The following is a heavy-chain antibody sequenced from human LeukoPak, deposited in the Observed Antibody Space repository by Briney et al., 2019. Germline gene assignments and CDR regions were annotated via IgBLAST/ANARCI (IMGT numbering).Heavy chain of an antibody. CDR2: INHGGST. CDR3: ARGATAMVTDFDY. D-gene: IGHD5-18*01. Sequence: SETLSLTCAVYGGSFSGYYWSWIRQPPGKGLEWIGEINHGGSTNYNPSLKSRVTISVDTSKNQFSLKLSSVTAADNAVYYCARGATAMVTDFDYWGQGTLVTVSS. V-gene: IGHV4-34*01. CDR1: GGSFSGYY. J-gene: IGHJ4*02.